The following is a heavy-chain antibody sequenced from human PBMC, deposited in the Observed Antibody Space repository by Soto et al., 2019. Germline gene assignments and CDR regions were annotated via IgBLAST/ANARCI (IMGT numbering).Heavy chain of an antibody. Sequence: QIQLVQSGAEVKKPGASVKVSCKASGYTFSSIGISWVRQAPGQGLEWMGWISPYKGNTHYAQGLQGRVTMTTDTSTSKAYMELRSLRSDDTAVYYFVSDFDASGGYYTDYWSQGTLVTVSS. J-gene: IGHJ4*02. V-gene: IGHV1-18*01. CDR2: ISPYKGNT. CDR1: GYTFSSIG. D-gene: IGHD3-22*01. CDR3: VSDFDASGGYYTDY.